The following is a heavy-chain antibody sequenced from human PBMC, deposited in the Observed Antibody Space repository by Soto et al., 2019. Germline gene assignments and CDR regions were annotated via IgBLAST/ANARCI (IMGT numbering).Heavy chain of an antibody. J-gene: IGHJ5*02. CDR3: ARQWLSINWFDP. CDR2: ISGGGGTT. Sequence: GGSLRLSCAASGFTVSSNYMSWVRQAPGKGLEWASAISGGGGTTYYADSVKGRFTISRDNSKNTLYLQMNSLRAEDTAVYYCARQWLSINWFDPWGQGTLVTVSS. D-gene: IGHD3-22*01. CDR1: GFTVSSNY. V-gene: IGHV3-66*01.